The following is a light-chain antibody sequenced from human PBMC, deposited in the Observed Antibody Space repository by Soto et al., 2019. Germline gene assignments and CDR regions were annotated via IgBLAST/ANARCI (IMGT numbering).Light chain of an antibody. CDR1: SGHSTYA. CDR3: QTWGTAIHDVV. V-gene: IGLV4-69*01. Sequence: QSVLTQSPSASASLGASVKLTCTLSSGHSTYAIAWHQQQPEKGPRYLMKLNSDGSHSKGDGIPDRFSGSGSGAERHLTISSLQSEDEADYYCQTWGTAIHDVVFGGGTKVTVL. CDR2: LNSDGSH. J-gene: IGLJ2*01.